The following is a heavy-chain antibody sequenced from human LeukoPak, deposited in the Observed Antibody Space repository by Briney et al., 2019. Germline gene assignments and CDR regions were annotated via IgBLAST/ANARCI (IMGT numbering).Heavy chain of an antibody. CDR2: IRSKANSYAT. CDR1: GFTFSGSA. J-gene: IGHJ4*02. D-gene: IGHD3-3*01. Sequence: GGSLRLSCAASGFTFSGSAMHWVRQASGKGLEWVGRIRSKANSYATAYAASVKGRFTISRDDSKNTAYLQMNSLKTEDTAVYYCTGTIFRVLLDYWGQGTLVTVSS. CDR3: TGTIFRVLLDY. V-gene: IGHV3-73*01.